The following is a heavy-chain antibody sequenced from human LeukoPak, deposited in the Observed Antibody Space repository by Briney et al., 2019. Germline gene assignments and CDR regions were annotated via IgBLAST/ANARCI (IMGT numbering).Heavy chain of an antibody. CDR1: GFTFSSYE. V-gene: IGHV3-48*03. D-gene: IGHD2-21*01. Sequence: GGSLRLSCAASGFTFSSYEMNWVRQAPGKGLEWVSYISSSGSTIYCADSVKGRFTISRDNAKNSLYLQMNSLRAEDTAVYYCARTSYGMDVWGQGTTVTVSS. CDR2: ISSSGSTI. CDR3: ARTSYGMDV. J-gene: IGHJ6*02.